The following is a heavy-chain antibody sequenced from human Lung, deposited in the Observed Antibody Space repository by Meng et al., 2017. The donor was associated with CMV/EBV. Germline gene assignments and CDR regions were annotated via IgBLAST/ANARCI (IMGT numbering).Heavy chain of an antibody. D-gene: IGHD6-6*01. CDR1: GYTFTGYY. CDR3: ATLGGLSSSSYYYYYGMDV. CDR2: INPNSGGT. J-gene: IGHJ6*02. Sequence: SVKVSCXASGYTFTGYYMHWVRQAPGQGLEWMGWINPNSGGTNYAQKFQGRVTMTRDTSISTAYMELSRLRSDDTAVYYCATLGGLSSSSYYYYYGMDVWGQGTTVTVSS. V-gene: IGHV1-2*02.